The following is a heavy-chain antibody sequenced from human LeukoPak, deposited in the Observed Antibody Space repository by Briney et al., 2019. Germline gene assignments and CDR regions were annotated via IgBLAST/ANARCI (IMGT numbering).Heavy chain of an antibody. CDR2: INWNGGST. CDR3: ARGIGRFDY. V-gene: IGHV3-20*04. D-gene: IGHD2-15*01. J-gene: IGHJ4*02. Sequence: GGSLRLSCAASGFTFSSYSMNWVRQAPGKGLEWVSGINWNGGSTGYADSVKGRFTISRDNAKNSLYLQMNSLRAEDTALYYCARGIGRFDYWGQGTLVTVSS. CDR1: GFTFSSYS.